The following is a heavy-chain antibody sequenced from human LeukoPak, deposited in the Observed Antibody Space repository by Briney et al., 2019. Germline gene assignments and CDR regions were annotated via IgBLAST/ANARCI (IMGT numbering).Heavy chain of an antibody. J-gene: IGHJ4*02. V-gene: IGHV5-51*01. Sequence: GESLKISCKGSGYSFTYYWIGWVRRMPGKGLEWMGIIYPGDSDTRYRPSFQGQVTISVDKSISTAYLQWSSLKASDTAMYYCARQDGSSKYYFDYWGQGTLVTVSS. CDR3: ARQDGSSKYYFDY. D-gene: IGHD6-6*01. CDR2: IYPGDSDT. CDR1: GYSFTYYW.